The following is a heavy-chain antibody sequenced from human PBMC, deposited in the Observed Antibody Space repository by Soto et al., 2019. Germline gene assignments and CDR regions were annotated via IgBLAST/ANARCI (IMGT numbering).Heavy chain of an antibody. Sequence: QVQLVESGGGVVQPGRSLRLSCAASGFTFSSYGMHWVRQAPGKGLEWVAVISYDGSNKYYADSVKGRFTISRDNSKNTLYLQMISLRAEDTAVYYCAKAGDYDFWSGYKTRGAPLDPWGQGTLVTVSS. CDR1: GFTFSSYG. CDR2: ISYDGSNK. V-gene: IGHV3-30*18. J-gene: IGHJ5*02. D-gene: IGHD3-3*01. CDR3: AKAGDYDFWSGYKTRGAPLDP.